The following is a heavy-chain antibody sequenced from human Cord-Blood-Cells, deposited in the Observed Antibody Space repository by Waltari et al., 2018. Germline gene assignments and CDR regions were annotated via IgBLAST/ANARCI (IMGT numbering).Heavy chain of an antibody. Sequence: QVQLQQWGAGLLKPSETLSLTCAVYGGSFSGSYWSWIRQPPGKGLEWIGEINHSGSTNYNPSLKSRVTISVDTSKNQFSLKLSSVTAADTAVYYCARTLYDSSGYYSDAFDIWGQGTMVTVSS. J-gene: IGHJ3*02. CDR3: ARTLYDSSGYYSDAFDI. V-gene: IGHV4-34*01. D-gene: IGHD3-22*01. CDR2: INHSGST. CDR1: GGSFSGSY.